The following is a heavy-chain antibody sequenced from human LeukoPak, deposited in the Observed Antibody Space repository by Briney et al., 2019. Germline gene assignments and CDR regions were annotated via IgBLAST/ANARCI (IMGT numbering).Heavy chain of an antibody. CDR2: INPNSGGT. V-gene: IGHV1-2*02. CDR1: GYTFTGYY. J-gene: IGHJ5*02. Sequence: GASVKVSCKASGYTFTGYYMHWVRQAPGQGLEWMGWINPNSGGTNYAQKFQGRVTMTRDMSISTAYMELSRLRSDDTAVYYCARGPPLYGDFQGEYNWFDPWGQGTLVTVSS. CDR3: ARGPPLYGDFQGEYNWFDP. D-gene: IGHD4-17*01.